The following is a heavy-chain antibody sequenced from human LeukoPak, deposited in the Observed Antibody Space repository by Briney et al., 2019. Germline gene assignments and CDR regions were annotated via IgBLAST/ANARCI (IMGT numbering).Heavy chain of an antibody. V-gene: IGHV4-38-2*02. CDR3: AVGAFDI. J-gene: IGHJ3*02. CDR1: GYSISNNYY. Sequence: SETLSLTCTVSGYSISNNYYWGWIRQPPGKGLEWIGCSYHSGSTYYNPSLKSRVTISVDTSKNQFSLKLSSVTAADTAVYYCAVGAFDIWGQGTMVTVSS. CDR2: SYHSGST.